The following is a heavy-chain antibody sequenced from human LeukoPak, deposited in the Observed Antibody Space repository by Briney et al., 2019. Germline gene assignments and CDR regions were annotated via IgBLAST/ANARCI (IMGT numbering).Heavy chain of an antibody. CDR3: ARIISSGWYYFGY. CDR1: GFTFSSYE. CDR2: ISSSGSTI. D-gene: IGHD6-19*01. J-gene: IGHJ4*02. Sequence: PGGSLRLTCAASGFTFSSYEMNWVRQAPGKGLEWVSYISSSGSTIYYADSVKGRFTISRDNAKNSLYLQMNSLRAEDTAVYYCARIISSGWYYFGYWGQRTLVTVSS. V-gene: IGHV3-48*03.